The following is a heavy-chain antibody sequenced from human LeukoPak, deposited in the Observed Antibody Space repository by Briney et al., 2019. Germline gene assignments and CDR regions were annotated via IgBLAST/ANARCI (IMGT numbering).Heavy chain of an antibody. CDR1: GYTFTGYY. D-gene: IGHD3-10*01. CDR2: INPNSGGT. Sequence: GASVKVSCKASGYTFTGYYMHWVRQAPGQGLEWMGWINPNSGGTNYAQKFQGWVTMTRDTSISTAYMELGRLRSDDTAVYYCARDQSGLVRGVMNYWGQGTLVTVSS. CDR3: ARDQSGLVRGVMNY. V-gene: IGHV1-2*04. J-gene: IGHJ4*02.